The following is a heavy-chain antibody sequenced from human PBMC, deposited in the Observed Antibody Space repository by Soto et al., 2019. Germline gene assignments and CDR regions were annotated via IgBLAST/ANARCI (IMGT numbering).Heavy chain of an antibody. J-gene: IGHJ4*02. V-gene: IGHV1-2*02. CDR1: GYTFTGYY. CDR2: INPNSGGT. CDR3: AREKVPMIVVVITDRPFDY. Sequence: GASVKVSCKASGYTFTGYYMHWVRQAPGQGLEWMGWINPNSGGTNYAQKFQGRVTMTRDTSISTAYMELSRLRSDDTAVYYCAREKVPMIVVVITDRPFDYWGQGTLVTVS. D-gene: IGHD3-22*01.